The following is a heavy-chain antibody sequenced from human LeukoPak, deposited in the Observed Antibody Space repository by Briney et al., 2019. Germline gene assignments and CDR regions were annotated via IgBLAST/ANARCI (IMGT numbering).Heavy chain of an antibody. CDR1: GYTFTGYY. V-gene: IGHV1-2*02. D-gene: IGHD3-9*01. CDR2: INPNSGGT. CDR3: ARGPPPDYDILTGRGRPHPQFQH. Sequence: ASVKVSCKASGYTFTGYYMHWVRQAPGQGLEWMGWINPNSGGTNYAQKFQGRVTMTRDTSISTAYMELSRLRSDDTAVYYCARGPPPDYDILTGRGRPHPQFQHWGQGTLVTVSS. J-gene: IGHJ1*01.